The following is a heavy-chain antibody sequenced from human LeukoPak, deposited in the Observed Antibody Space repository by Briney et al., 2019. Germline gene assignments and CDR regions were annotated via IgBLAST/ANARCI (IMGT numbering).Heavy chain of an antibody. CDR1: GFTFSNYA. J-gene: IGHJ4*02. D-gene: IGHD6-13*01. CDR2: ISYDGSNK. CDR3: AKDGGSSPYFDY. V-gene: IGHV3-30-3*01. Sequence: GGSLRLSCAASGFTFSNYAMHWVRQAPGKGLEWVAVISYDGSNKYYADSVKGRFTISRDNSKNTLYLQMNSLRAEDTAVYYCAKDGGSSPYFDYWGQGTLVTVSS.